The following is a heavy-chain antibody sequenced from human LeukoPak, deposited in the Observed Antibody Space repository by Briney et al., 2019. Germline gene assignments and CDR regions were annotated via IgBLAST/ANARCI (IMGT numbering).Heavy chain of an antibody. D-gene: IGHD6-13*01. CDR2: IFYSGST. CDR3: ARVTGYSSSWWSL. V-gene: IGHV4-30-4*08. CDR1: GGSISSGDYY. Sequence: SQTLSLTCTVSGGSISSGDYYWSWIRQPPGKGPEWIGYIFYSGSTYYTPSLKSRVTISVDTSKNQFSLKLSSVTAADTAVYYCARVTGYSSSWWSLWGQGTLVTVSS. J-gene: IGHJ4*02.